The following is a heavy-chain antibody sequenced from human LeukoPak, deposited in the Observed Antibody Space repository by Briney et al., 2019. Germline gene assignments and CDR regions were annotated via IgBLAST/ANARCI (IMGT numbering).Heavy chain of an antibody. V-gene: IGHV3-7*01. D-gene: IGHD6-13*01. J-gene: IGHJ4*02. CDR1: GFTFSSLW. CDR2: INQDGSEK. Sequence: GGSLRLSCAASGFTFSSLWMTWIRQAPGEGLEWVANINQDGSEKYYVDSVKGRFTTSRDNAENSLYLQMNSLTADDTAVYYCGRGGHDSSWFWLDWGQGTLVTVSS. CDR3: GRGGHDSSWFWLD.